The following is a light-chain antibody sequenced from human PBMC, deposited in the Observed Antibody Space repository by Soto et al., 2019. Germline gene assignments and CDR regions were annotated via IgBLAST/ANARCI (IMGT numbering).Light chain of an antibody. Sequence: VIWMTQSPSLLSASTGDRVTLTCRVSQGVGTSLAWYQQKAGKAPELLIYAASTLQSGVPSRFSGSGSGADFTLTISYLQSEDFAVYYCQQYYSYHITFGQGTRLEIK. CDR2: AAS. V-gene: IGKV1D-8*01. CDR3: QQYYSYHIT. J-gene: IGKJ5*01. CDR1: QGVGTS.